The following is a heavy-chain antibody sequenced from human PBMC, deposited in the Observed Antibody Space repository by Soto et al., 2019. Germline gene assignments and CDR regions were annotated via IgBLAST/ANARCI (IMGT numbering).Heavy chain of an antibody. CDR1: GFTFSSYG. D-gene: IGHD3-10*01. J-gene: IGHJ6*02. V-gene: IGHV3-33*01. Sequence: QVQLVESGGGVVQPGRSLRLSCAASGFTFSSYGMHWVRQAPGKGLEWVAVIWYDGSNKYYADSVKGRFTISRDNSKNTLYLQMNSLRAEDTAVYYCARGTLWFGELSGMDVWGQGTMVTVSS. CDR3: ARGTLWFGELSGMDV. CDR2: IWYDGSNK.